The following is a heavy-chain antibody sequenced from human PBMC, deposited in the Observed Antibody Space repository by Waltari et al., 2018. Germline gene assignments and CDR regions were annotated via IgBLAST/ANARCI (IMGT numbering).Heavy chain of an antibody. Sequence: QLQLQESGPGLLKPSETLSLTCTVPGGSISSSSYYWGCVRQPPGKGLEWIGSIYYSGSTYYNPSLKSRVTISVDTSKNQFSLKLSSVTAADTAVYYCARDGRIAAFWVDLWGQGTLVTVSS. D-gene: IGHD6-13*01. CDR2: IYYSGST. V-gene: IGHV4-39*07. CDR1: GGSISSSSYY. J-gene: IGHJ5*02. CDR3: ARDGRIAAFWVDL.